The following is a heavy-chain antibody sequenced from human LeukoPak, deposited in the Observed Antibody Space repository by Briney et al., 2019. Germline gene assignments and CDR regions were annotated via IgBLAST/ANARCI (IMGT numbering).Heavy chain of an antibody. V-gene: IGHV3-23*01. CDR1: GFTFSSYA. Sequence: PGGSLRLSCAASGFTFSSYAMSWVRQAPGKGLEWVSAISGSGGRKYYAYSLNGRFTISRDNSKNTLYLQMNSLRAEDTAVYYCAKDGDIVVVPAAPYWGQGTLVTVSS. D-gene: IGHD2-2*01. CDR2: ISGSGGRK. J-gene: IGHJ4*02. CDR3: AKDGDIVVVPAAPY.